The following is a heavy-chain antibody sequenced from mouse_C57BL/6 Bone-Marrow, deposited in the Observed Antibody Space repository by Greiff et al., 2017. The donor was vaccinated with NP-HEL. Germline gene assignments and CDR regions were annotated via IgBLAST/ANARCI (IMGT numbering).Heavy chain of an antibody. CDR2: ISSGGSYT. Sequence: EVKVVESGGDLVKPGGSLKLSCAASGFTFSSYGMSWVRQTPDKRLEWVATISSGGSYTYYPDSVKGRFTISRDNAKNTLYLQMSSLRSEDTAMYYCARGLYYGSFGAMDYWGQGTSVTVSA. J-gene: IGHJ4*01. V-gene: IGHV5-6*01. CDR3: ARGLYYGSFGAMDY. CDR1: GFTFSSYG. D-gene: IGHD1-1*01.